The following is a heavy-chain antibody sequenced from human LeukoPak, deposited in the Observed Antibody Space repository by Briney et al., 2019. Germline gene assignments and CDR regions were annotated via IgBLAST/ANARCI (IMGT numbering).Heavy chain of an antibody. CDR1: GFNFEDYG. CDR3: AKDFGSAFGWSPFDY. D-gene: IGHD6-19*01. CDR2: ISWNSGSI. J-gene: IGHJ4*02. V-gene: IGHV3-9*01. Sequence: SGGSLRLSCAASGFNFEDYGMHWVRQGPGKGLEWVSGISWNSGSIVYADSVKGRFTISRDNAKNSLYLQMNSLRAEDTAIYYCAKDFGSAFGWSPFDYWGQGTLVTVSS.